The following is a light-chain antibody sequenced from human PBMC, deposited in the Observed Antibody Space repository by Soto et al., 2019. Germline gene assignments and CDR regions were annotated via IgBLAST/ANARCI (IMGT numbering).Light chain of an antibody. CDR1: QSISSW. J-gene: IGKJ1*01. CDR2: DAS. Sequence: DIQMTQSPSTLSASVGDRVTITCRASQSISSWLAWYQQKPGKAPKLLIYDASSLESGVTSRFSGSGSGTEFTLTISILQPDDFANYYCQQYNSYPWTLGQGTKVEIK. V-gene: IGKV1-5*01. CDR3: QQYNSYPWT.